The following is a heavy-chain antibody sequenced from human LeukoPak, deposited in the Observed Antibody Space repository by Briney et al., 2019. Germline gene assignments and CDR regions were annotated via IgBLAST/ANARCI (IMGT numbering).Heavy chain of an antibody. CDR3: AKDFWSGEYYFDY. Sequence: GGSLRLSCAASGFTFSSYAMSWVRQAPGKGLEWVSAISGSGGSTYYADSVKGRFTISRDNSKNTLYLQMNSLRAEDTAVHYCAKDFWSGEYYFDYWGQGTLVTVSS. V-gene: IGHV3-23*01. J-gene: IGHJ4*02. D-gene: IGHD3-3*01. CDR2: ISGSGGST. CDR1: GFTFSSYA.